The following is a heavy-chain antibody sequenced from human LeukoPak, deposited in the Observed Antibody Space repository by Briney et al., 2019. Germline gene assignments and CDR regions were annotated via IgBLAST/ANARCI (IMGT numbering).Heavy chain of an antibody. V-gene: IGHV3-53*01. J-gene: IGHJ5*02. CDR1: GFTVSSNY. Sequence: GGSLRLSCAASGFTVSSNYMSWVRQAPGKGLEWVSVIYSGGSTYYADSVKDRFTISRDNSKNTLYLQMNSLRAEDTAVYYCASRIAAAGIFDPWGQGTLVTVSS. D-gene: IGHD6-13*01. CDR3: ASRIAAAGIFDP. CDR2: IYSGGST.